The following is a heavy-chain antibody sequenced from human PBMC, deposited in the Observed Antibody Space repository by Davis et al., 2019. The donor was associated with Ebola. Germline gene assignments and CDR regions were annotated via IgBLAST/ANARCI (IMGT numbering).Heavy chain of an antibody. V-gene: IGHV1-8*02. CDR3: ARQNQRGDWFDP. CDR2: MNPNSGNT. CDR1: GYTFTSYG. J-gene: IGHJ5*02. Sequence: ASVKVSCKASGYTFTSYGINWVRQATGQGLEWMGWMNPNSGNTGYAQKFQGRVTMTRNTSISTAYMELSSLRSEDTAVYYCARQNQRGDWFDPWGQGTLVTVSS. D-gene: IGHD3-10*01.